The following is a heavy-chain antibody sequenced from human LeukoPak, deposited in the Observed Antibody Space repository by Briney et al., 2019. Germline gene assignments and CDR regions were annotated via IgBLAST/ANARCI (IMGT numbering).Heavy chain of an antibody. Sequence: GGSMRLSCAASGFTVSNNYMSWVRQAPGKGLEWVSVIYSGDSTYYADSVKGRFTISRDNSKNTLYLQMNSLRAEDTAVYYCAYSSGYYHAAFDIWGQGTMVTVSS. CDR1: GFTVSNNY. D-gene: IGHD3-22*01. CDR3: AYSSGYYHAAFDI. V-gene: IGHV3-53*01. CDR2: IYSGDST. J-gene: IGHJ3*02.